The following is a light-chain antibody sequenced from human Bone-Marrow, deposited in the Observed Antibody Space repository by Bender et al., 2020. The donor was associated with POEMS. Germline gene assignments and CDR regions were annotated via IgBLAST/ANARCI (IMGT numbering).Light chain of an antibody. CDR1: SSNTGSGYD. CDR2: GYN. V-gene: IGLV1-40*01. Sequence: QSVLTQPPSVSGAPGQRVTISCTGSSSNTGSGYDINWYQHLPGTAPKLLIYGYNNRPSGVPDRFSGSKSGTSASLAITGFQGEDEGDYYRQSYDNSLGSWVFGGGTKLTVL. J-gene: IGLJ3*02. CDR3: QSYDNSLGSWV.